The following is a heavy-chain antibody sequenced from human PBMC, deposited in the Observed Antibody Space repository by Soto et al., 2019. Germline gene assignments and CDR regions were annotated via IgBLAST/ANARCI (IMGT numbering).Heavy chain of an antibody. D-gene: IGHD2-21*01. Sequence: GGSLRLSCAASGFTFSSYSMNWVRQAPGKGLEWVSSISSSSSYIHYADSVKGRFTISRDNAKNSLYLQMNSLRAEDTAVYYCARVAYCGGDCYLSDAFDIWGQGTMVTVSS. CDR3: ARVAYCGGDCYLSDAFDI. V-gene: IGHV3-21*01. CDR1: GFTFSSYS. J-gene: IGHJ3*02. CDR2: ISSSSSYI.